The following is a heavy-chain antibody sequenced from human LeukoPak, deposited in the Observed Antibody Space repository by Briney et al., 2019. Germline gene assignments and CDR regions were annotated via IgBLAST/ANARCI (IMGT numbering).Heavy chain of an antibody. J-gene: IGHJ5*02. CDR3: ARLLGTHINDFDP. CDR2: INHSGST. Sequence: ETQSLTCALYVGSFSGYYWSWIRQPPGKGREWIGEINHSGSTNYTPSLKGRVTVSVDTSKNQFSLKLSSVTAADTAVYYCARLLGTHINDFDPWGQGTLVTVSS. V-gene: IGHV4-34*01. D-gene: IGHD2-21*01. CDR1: VGSFSGYY.